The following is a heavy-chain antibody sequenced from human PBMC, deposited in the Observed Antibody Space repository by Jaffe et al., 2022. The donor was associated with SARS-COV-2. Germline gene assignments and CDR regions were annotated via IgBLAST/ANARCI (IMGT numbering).Heavy chain of an antibody. Sequence: QLQLQESGPGLVKPSETLSLTCTVSGGSISSSSYYWGWIRQPPGKGLEWIGSIYYSGSTYYNPSLKSRVTISVDTSKNQFSLKLSSVTAADTAVYYCARHYCDMVRGALNWFDPWGQGTLVTVSS. V-gene: IGHV4-39*01. J-gene: IGHJ5*02. CDR1: GGSISSSSYY. CDR2: IYYSGST. CDR3: ARHYCDMVRGALNWFDP. D-gene: IGHD3-10*01.